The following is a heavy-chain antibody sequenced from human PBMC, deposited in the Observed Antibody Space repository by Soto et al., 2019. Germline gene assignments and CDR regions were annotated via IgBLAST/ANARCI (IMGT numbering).Heavy chain of an antibody. Sequence: GESLKISCKGSGYRFTNFWIAWVRQMPGKGLEWTGIIYPSDSDTRYIPSFQGQVTIPADKSINTAYLQWSSLKASDSAIYYCVRSSGGLPTLPDYWGQGTLVTVSA. V-gene: IGHV5-51*01. D-gene: IGHD1-26*01. CDR2: IYPSDSDT. CDR1: GYRFTNFW. J-gene: IGHJ4*02. CDR3: VRSSGGLPTLPDY.